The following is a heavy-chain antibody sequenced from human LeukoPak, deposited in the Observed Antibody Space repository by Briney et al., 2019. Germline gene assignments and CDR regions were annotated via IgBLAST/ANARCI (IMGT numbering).Heavy chain of an antibody. CDR1: GYTFTGYY. D-gene: IGHD6-13*01. J-gene: IGHJ3*02. CDR2: INPNSGGT. CDR3: ARHSSSWYYPSDAFDI. V-gene: IGHV1-2*04. Sequence: ASVTVSCKASGYTFTGYYMHWVRQAPGQGLEWMGWINPNSGGTNYAQKFQGWVTMTRDTSISTAYMELSRLRSDDTAVYYCARHSSSWYYPSDAFDIWGQGTMVTVSS.